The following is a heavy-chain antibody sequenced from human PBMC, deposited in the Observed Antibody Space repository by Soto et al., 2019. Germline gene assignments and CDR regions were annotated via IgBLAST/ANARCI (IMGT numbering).Heavy chain of an antibody. Sequence: GGSLGLCGAACGVLFNSYDMHGVRQAPGKGPEWVEIISYDGSKTYYSDSVRGRFTISRDNSKDTLYLQMHSLRSEDTAIYYSERISRYCSGGDCHAWGQGTQVTVYS. CDR1: GVLFNSYD. J-gene: IGHJ5*02. V-gene: IGHV3-30*03. CDR2: ISYDGSKT. CDR3: ERISRYCSGGDCHA. D-gene: IGHD2-15*01.